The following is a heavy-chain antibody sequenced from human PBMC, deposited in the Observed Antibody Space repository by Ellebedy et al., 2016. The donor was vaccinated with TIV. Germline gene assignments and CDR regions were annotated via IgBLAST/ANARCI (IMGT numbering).Heavy chain of an antibody. CDR2: TYGGGGTK. J-gene: IGHJ4*02. V-gene: IGHV3-23*01. D-gene: IGHD1-14*01. Sequence: GESLKISCAASGFTSTTYAMHWVRQAPGKGLEWVSGTYGGGGTKYYADSVKGRFTTSRDNSKNTLYLQMSSLRAEDTAIYYCARGRSGTYIHHAFDYWGQGTLVTVSS. CDR1: GFTSTTYA. CDR3: ARGRSGTYIHHAFDY.